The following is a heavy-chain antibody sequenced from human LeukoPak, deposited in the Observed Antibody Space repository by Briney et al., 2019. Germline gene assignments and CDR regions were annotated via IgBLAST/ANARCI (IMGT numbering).Heavy chain of an antibody. CDR1: GFTVSSNY. CDR3: ARDPEYCSSGSCSPGASDI. J-gene: IGHJ3*02. Sequence: PGGSLRLSCAASGFTVSSNYMSWVRQAPGKGLEWVSVIYSGGRTDYADSVKGRFTISRDNSKNTLYLQMNSLRVEDTAVYYCARDPEYCSSGSCSPGASDIWGQGTMVTVSS. CDR2: IYSGGRT. D-gene: IGHD2-15*01. V-gene: IGHV3-53*01.